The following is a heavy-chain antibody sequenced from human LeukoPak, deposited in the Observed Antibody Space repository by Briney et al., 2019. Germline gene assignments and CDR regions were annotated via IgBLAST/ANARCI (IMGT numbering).Heavy chain of an antibody. CDR1: GGSFSRYY. CDR2: IDHRGDT. Sequence: SETLSLTCAVYGGSFSRYYWSWIRQSPGKGLEWIAEIDHRGDTNYNPSVKSRDTISVDTSKNQCSLKVRSLSAADTAVNYCARGATISETGYFDLWGQGTLVTVS. V-gene: IGHV4-34*01. CDR3: ARGATISETGYFDL. D-gene: IGHD5-24*01. J-gene: IGHJ4*03.